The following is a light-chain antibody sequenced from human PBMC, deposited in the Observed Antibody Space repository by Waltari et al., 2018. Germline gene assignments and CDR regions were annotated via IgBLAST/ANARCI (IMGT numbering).Light chain of an antibody. J-gene: IGKJ1*01. CDR2: AAS. V-gene: IGKV1-6*01. Sequence: IQMTQSPSSVSASVGDGVTLTCRASQVIEHDLAWYQQKAGKAPNLLIYAASILQSEVPSRFSGSGSGTDFTLTISSLQPEDSATYYCLQDHHYPRTFGQGTKVTIK. CDR3: LQDHHYPRT. CDR1: QVIEHD.